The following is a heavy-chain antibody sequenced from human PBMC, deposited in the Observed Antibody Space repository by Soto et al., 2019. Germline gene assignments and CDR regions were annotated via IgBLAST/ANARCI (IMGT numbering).Heavy chain of an antibody. J-gene: IGHJ4*02. D-gene: IGHD4-17*01. CDR3: ARDSGYGDYVSYFDY. Sequence: GGSLRLSCAASGFTFSSYAMSWVRQAPGKGLEWVSAISGSGGSTYYADSVKGRFTISRDNSKNTLYLQMNSLRAEDTAVYYCARDSGYGDYVSYFDYWGQGTLVTVSS. CDR2: ISGSGGST. V-gene: IGHV3-23*01. CDR1: GFTFSSYA.